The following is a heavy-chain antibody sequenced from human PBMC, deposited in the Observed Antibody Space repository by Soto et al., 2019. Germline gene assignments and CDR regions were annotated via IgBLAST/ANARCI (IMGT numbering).Heavy chain of an antibody. CDR2: ISIGGSTI. D-gene: IGHD4-17*01. CDR3: ARDFGYGDYVDC. Sequence: PGGSLRLSCAASGFTFSSYSMNWVRQAPGKGLEWVSHISIGGSTIDYADSVKGRFTISRDNAKNSLYLQLNSLRDEDTAVYYCARDFGYGDYVDCWGQGTPVTVSS. J-gene: IGHJ4*02. V-gene: IGHV3-48*02. CDR1: GFTFSSYS.